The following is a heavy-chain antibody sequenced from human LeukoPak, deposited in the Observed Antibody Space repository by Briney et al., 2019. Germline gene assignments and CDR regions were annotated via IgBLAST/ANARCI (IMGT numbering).Heavy chain of an antibody. J-gene: IGHJ4*02. V-gene: IGHV4-31*03. CDR1: GGSISSGGSR. CDR2: IYYSGST. Sequence: SQTLSLTCNVSGGSISSGGSRWSWIRQHPGKGLEWIGYIYYSGSTYYNPSLESRLTMSVDTSKNQFSLHLTSVTAADTAVYYCARDWGTYFDYWGQGTLVTVSS. D-gene: IGHD7-27*01. CDR3: ARDWGTYFDY.